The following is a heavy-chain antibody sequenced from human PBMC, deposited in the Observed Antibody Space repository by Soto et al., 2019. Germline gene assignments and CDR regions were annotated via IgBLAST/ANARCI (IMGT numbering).Heavy chain of an antibody. CDR3: AHCRRDRGIITPSY. CDR2: IYWDDDK. V-gene: IGHV2-5*02. J-gene: IGHJ4*02. D-gene: IGHD3-10*01. Sequence: QITLKESGPPLVKPTQTLTLTCTFSGFSLSTSGVAVGWIRQPPGKALDWLALIYWDDDKRYSPSLKSRLTITKDTSKNPVILTVTNMDPVDTATYYCAHCRRDRGIITPSYWGQGTLVTVSS. CDR1: GFSLSTSGVA.